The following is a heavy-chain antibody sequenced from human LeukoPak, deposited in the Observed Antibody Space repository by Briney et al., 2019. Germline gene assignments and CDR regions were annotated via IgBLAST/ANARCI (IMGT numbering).Heavy chain of an antibody. D-gene: IGHD1-20*01. V-gene: IGHV3-23*01. CDR1: AFTFRSYA. CDR2: ISGSGGST. CDR3: AKPKDNSLYCFDY. Sequence: PGGSLTLSCAAYAFTFRSYAMRWDRQAGGKGLEWVSAISGSGGSTYYADSVKGRFTISRDNSKNTLYLQMSSLRAEDTAVYYCAKPKDNSLYCFDYWGQGTLVTVSS. J-gene: IGHJ4*02.